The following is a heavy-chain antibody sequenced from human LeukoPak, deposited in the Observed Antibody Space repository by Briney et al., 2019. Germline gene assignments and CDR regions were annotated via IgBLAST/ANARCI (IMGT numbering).Heavy chain of an antibody. CDR3: ARHSGRGNAFDI. Sequence: SETLSLTCTVSGGSISSCYWTWIRQPPGQGLEWIGYIYYTGSTNYKPSLKSRVTISVDTSKNQLSLNLRSVTAADTAVYYCARHSGRGNAFDIWGQGTRVTVSS. J-gene: IGHJ3*02. CDR1: GGSISSCY. V-gene: IGHV4-59*08. CDR2: IYYTGST. D-gene: IGHD6-25*01.